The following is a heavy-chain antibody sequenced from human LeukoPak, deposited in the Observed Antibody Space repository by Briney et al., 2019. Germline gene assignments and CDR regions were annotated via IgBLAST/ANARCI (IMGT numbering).Heavy chain of an antibody. CDR2: IYYSGST. CDR3: ARAFRYSGYDLAFDI. D-gene: IGHD5-12*01. Sequence: SETLSLTCTVSGASISSSDYYWAWIRQPPGKGLEWIGNIYYSGSTYYNPSFNSRVTISLDTSKNRFSLKLTSVTAADTAVYYCARAFRYSGYDLAFDIWGQGTMVTVSS. J-gene: IGHJ3*02. CDR1: GASISSSDYY. V-gene: IGHV4-39*07.